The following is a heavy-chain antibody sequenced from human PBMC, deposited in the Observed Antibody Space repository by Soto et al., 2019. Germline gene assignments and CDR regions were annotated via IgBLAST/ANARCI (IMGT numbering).Heavy chain of an antibody. CDR3: ARGLSVVVPAAIDYYYYMDL. Sequence: GASVKVSCKASGYTFTSYYMHWVRQAPGQGLEWMGIINPSGGSTSYAQKFQGRVTMTRDTSTSTVYMELSSLRSEDTAVYYCARGLSVVVPAAIDYYYYMDLWGKGTTVTVSS. V-gene: IGHV1-46*03. CDR2: INPSGGST. J-gene: IGHJ6*03. CDR1: GYTFTSYY. D-gene: IGHD2-2*01.